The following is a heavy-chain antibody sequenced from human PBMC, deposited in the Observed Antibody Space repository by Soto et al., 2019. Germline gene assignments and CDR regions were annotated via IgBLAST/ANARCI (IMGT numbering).Heavy chain of an antibody. CDR1: GYTFTSYG. CDR2: AGAYNGNT. CDR3: ARLLNRIDMRGDYYYYMAD. J-gene: IGHJ6*03. Sequence: QVQLVQSGAEVKKPGASVKVSCKASGYTFTSYGISWVRQAPGQGLEWMGWAGAYNGNTNYAQELKCRVTMTTDPSTSTAYLELRSLRSDDTAVYSCARLLNRIDMRGDYYYYMADWGKGNTVTVSS. V-gene: IGHV1-18*01. D-gene: IGHD2-15*01.